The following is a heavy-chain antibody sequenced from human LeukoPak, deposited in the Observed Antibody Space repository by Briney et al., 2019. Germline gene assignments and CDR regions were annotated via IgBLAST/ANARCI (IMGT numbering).Heavy chain of an antibody. D-gene: IGHD1-1*01. CDR3: ARDRGTWNDDGFDY. Sequence: SETLSLTCTVSGASISSYYWSWIRQPAGKALEWIGRIYVTGSTTYNPSLESRVTISVDTSKSQLSLKLSSVTAADTAVYYCARDRGTWNDDGFDYWGQGTLVTVSS. CDR2: IYVTGST. V-gene: IGHV4-4*07. CDR1: GASISSYY. J-gene: IGHJ4*02.